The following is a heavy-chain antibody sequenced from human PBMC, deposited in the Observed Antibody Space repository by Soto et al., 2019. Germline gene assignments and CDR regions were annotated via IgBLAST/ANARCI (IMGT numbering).Heavy chain of an antibody. D-gene: IGHD3-3*01. CDR1: GGSVNGYY. CDR2: INHTGGT. V-gene: IGHV4-34*01. J-gene: IGHJ5*01. Sequence: SETLSLTCAVYGGSVNGYYWNWIRQPPGKGLEWIGEINHTGGTHYNPSLKSRVTMSVDTSKNQFSLRLSSVTAAVTAIYYCATRITVFGLLIPPFDPWGQGTQVTVSS. CDR3: ATRITVFGLLIPPFDP.